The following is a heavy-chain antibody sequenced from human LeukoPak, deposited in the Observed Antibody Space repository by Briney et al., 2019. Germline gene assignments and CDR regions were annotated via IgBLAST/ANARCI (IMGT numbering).Heavy chain of an antibody. D-gene: IGHD3-22*01. V-gene: IGHV4-31*03. J-gene: IGHJ3*02. CDR3: ARDLLPNYYDSSGLDAFDI. CDR2: IYYSGST. CDR1: GGSISSGGYY. Sequence: SETLPLTCTVSGGSISSGGYYWSWIRQHPGKGLEWIGYIYYSGSTYYNPSLKSRVTISVDTSKNQFSLKLSSVTAADTAVYYCARDLLPNYYDSSGLDAFDIWGQGTMVTVSS.